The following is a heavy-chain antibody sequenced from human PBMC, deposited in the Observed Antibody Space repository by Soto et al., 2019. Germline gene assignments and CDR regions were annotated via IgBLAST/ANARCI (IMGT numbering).Heavy chain of an antibody. D-gene: IGHD2-21*01. CDR1: GGAISTDHYH. CDR2: IHYRGRI. Sequence: QVQLQESGPGLVRPSQTLSLTCTVSGGAISTDHYHWTWIRQAPGKGLEWIGYIHYRGRIQFNPSLQGRVSMSVDTSKNLFSLRLSSVTAADTAVYFCAREDDGGDRDYYGLDVWGPGTTVTVSS. V-gene: IGHV4-30-4*01. CDR3: AREDDGGDRDYYGLDV. J-gene: IGHJ6*02.